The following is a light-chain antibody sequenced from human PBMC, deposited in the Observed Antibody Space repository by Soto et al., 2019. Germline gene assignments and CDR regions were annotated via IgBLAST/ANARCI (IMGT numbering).Light chain of an antibody. CDR1: SGHTSYA. CDR2: LNSDGSH. J-gene: IGLJ2*01. Sequence: QPVLTQSPSASASLGASVKLTCTLSSGHTSYAIAWHQQQPEKGPRYLMKLNSDGSHKKGDGIPDRFSGSSSGSERYLTISSLHSEDEGDYYCQTWGTGSVVFGGGTKVTVL. V-gene: IGLV4-69*01. CDR3: QTWGTGSVV.